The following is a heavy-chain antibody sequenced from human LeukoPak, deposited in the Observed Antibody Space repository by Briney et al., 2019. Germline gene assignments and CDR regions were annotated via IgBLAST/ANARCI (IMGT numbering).Heavy chain of an antibody. Sequence: GGSLRLSCAASGFTFSSYSLNWVRLAPGRGLEWVSSISGSSSYMYYADSVKGRFTISRDNAKSTLYLQMNTLRAEDTAVYYCASLDYWGQGTPVTVSS. CDR2: ISGSSSYM. CDR3: ASLDY. J-gene: IGHJ4*02. CDR1: GFTFSSYS. V-gene: IGHV3-21*01.